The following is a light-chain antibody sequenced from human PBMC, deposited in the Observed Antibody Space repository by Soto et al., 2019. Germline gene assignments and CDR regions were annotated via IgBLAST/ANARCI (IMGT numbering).Light chain of an antibody. Sequence: QLVLTQSPSASASLGASVKLTCTLSSGHSSYAIAWHQQQPEKGPRYLMKLNSDGSHSKGDGIPDRFSGSSSGAERYLTISSLQYEDDADYYCQTWCTGSQVFDVGTKLTVL. J-gene: IGLJ3*02. CDR1: SGHSSYA. V-gene: IGLV4-69*01. CDR3: QTWCTGSQV. CDR2: LNSDGSH.